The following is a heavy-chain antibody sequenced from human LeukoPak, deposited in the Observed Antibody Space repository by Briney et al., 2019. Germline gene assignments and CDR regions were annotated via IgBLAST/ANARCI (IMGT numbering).Heavy chain of an antibody. CDR2: IYYSGST. CDR1: GGSISSYF. D-gene: IGHD2-2*01. Sequence: PSETLFLTCTVSGGSISSYFWSWIRQPPGKGLEWIGYIYYSGSTNYNPSLKSRVTISVDTSKNQFSLTLSSVTAADTAVYYCARQYCSSTNCYYFDYWGQGTLVTVSS. V-gene: IGHV4-59*01. CDR3: ARQYCSSTNCYYFDY. J-gene: IGHJ4*02.